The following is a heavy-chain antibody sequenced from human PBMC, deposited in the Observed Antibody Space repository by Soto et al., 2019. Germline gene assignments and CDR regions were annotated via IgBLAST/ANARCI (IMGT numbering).Heavy chain of an antibody. Sequence: VKVSCKASGYTFTSYGISWVRQAPGQGLEWMGWISAYNGNTNYAQKLQGRVTMTTDTSTSTAYMELRSLRSDDTAVYYCARDRGYSSSWYVVDWFDPWGQGTLVTVSS. CDR3: ARDRGYSSSWYVVDWFDP. D-gene: IGHD6-13*01. J-gene: IGHJ5*02. CDR1: GYTFTSYG. CDR2: ISAYNGNT. V-gene: IGHV1-18*01.